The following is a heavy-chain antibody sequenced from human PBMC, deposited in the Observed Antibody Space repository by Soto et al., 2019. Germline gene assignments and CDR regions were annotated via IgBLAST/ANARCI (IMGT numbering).Heavy chain of an antibody. J-gene: IGHJ1*01. V-gene: IGHV1-69*13. CDR1: GGTFSSFG. Sequence: SVKVSCKASGGTFSSFGISWVRQAPGQGLEWMGGIIPVFGRPNYAQRFRGRLTITADESTNTGYMELIDLRSEDTAVYYCAREGSGYNFWGQGTQVTAPQ. CDR3: AREGSGYNF. CDR2: IIPVFGRP. D-gene: IGHD5-12*01.